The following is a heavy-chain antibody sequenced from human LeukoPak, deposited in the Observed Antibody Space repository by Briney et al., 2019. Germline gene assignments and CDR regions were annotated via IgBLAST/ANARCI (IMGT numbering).Heavy chain of an antibody. CDR2: ISSSSSTI. CDR3: AREVVPAAIRRIYYMDV. J-gene: IGHJ6*03. CDR1: GFTFSSYS. V-gene: IGHV3-48*04. Sequence: GGSLRLSCAASGFTFSSYSMNWVRQAPGKGLEWVSYISSSSSTIYYADSVKGRFTISRDNAKNSLYLQMNSLRAEDTAVYYCAREVVPAAIRRIYYMDVWGKGTTVTVSS. D-gene: IGHD2-2*02.